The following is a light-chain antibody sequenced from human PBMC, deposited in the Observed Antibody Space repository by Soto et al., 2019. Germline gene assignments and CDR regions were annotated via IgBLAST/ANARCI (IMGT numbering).Light chain of an antibody. V-gene: IGKV3-20*01. J-gene: IGKJ1*01. CDR3: QQYGSSPQT. CDR2: GAS. CDR1: QSVSSTY. Sequence: EIVLTQSPGTLSLSPGEGATLSCRASQSVSSTYLAWYQQKAGQAPRLLIYGASSRGTGIPDRFSGSGSGTDFTITISSLEPEEFAVYYCQQYGSSPQTFGQGTKVEIK.